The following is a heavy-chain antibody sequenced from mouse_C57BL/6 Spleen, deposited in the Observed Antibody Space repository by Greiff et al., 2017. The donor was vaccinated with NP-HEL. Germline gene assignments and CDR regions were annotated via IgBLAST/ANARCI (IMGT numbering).Heavy chain of an antibody. CDR1: GYAFSSYW. J-gene: IGHJ4*01. V-gene: IGHV1-80*01. CDR2: IYPGDGDT. CDR3: ARGVATRDAMDY. Sequence: VKLQESGAELVKPGASVKISCKASGYAFSSYWMNWVKQRPGKGLEWIGQIYPGDGDTNYNGKFKGKATLTADKSSSTAYMQLSSLTSEDSAVYFCARGVATRDAMDYWGQGTSVTVSS. D-gene: IGHD1-1*01.